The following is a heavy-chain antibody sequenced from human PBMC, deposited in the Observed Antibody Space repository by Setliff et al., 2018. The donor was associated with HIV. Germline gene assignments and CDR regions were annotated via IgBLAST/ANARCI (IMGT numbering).Heavy chain of an antibody. Sequence: SVKVSCKASGGTSSTHAMNWVRQAPGQGLEWMGGIIPAFGRANYAQKFQGRVTITTDESTSTAYMELSSLRSEDTAVYYCALPYCSGGNCWSSASLPPAGWFDPWGQGTLVTVSS. CDR1: GGTSSTHA. D-gene: IGHD2-15*01. CDR2: IIPAFGRA. V-gene: IGHV1-69*05. CDR3: ALPYCSGGNCWSSASLPPAGWFDP. J-gene: IGHJ5*02.